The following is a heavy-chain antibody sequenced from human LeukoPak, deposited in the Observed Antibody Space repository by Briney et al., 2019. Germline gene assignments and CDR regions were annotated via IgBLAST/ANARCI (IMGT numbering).Heavy chain of an antibody. CDR2: IYYSGST. CDR1: GGSISSYF. V-gene: IGHV4-59*08. CDR3: ARLVNYFAY. D-gene: IGHD2-21*01. Sequence: SETLSLTCTVSGGSISSYFWSWIRQPPGKGLEWLGYIYYSGSTNYNPSLKSRATISLDTSKNQFSLELRSVTAADTAVYYCARLVNYFAYWGQGPRVTVPS. J-gene: IGHJ4*02.